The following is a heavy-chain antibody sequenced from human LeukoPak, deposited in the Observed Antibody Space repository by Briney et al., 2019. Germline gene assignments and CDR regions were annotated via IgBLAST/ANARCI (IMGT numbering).Heavy chain of an antibody. D-gene: IGHD6-19*01. Sequence: SVKVSCKASGGTFSSYAISWVRQAPGQGLEWMGGIIPIFGTANYAQKFQGRVTITTDESTSTAYMELSSLRSGDTAVYYCASYHSSGLDYWGQGTLVTVSS. CDR3: ASYHSSGLDY. V-gene: IGHV1-69*05. J-gene: IGHJ4*02. CDR1: GGTFSSYA. CDR2: IIPIFGTA.